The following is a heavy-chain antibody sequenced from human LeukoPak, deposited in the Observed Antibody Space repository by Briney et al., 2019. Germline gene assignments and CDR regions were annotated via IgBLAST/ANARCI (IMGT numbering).Heavy chain of an antibody. V-gene: IGHV3-30*03. D-gene: IGHD2-2*01. CDR3: AREGYCSSTSCLMNDAFDI. CDR1: GFTFSSSC. Sequence: GESLRLSCVASGFTFSSSCMSWVRQAPGKGLEWVAVISYDGSNKYYADSVKGRFTISRDNSKNTLYLQMNSLRAEDTAVYYCAREGYCSSTSCLMNDAFDIWGQGTMVTVSS. CDR2: ISYDGSNK. J-gene: IGHJ3*02.